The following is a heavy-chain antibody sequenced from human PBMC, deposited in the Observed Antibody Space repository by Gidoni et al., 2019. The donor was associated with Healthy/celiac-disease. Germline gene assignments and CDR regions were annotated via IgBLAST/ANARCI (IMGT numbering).Heavy chain of an antibody. CDR1: GFTFSSYG. J-gene: IGHJ6*02. Sequence: WAASGFTFSSYGMHWVRQAPGKGLEWVAVIWYDGSNKYYADYVKGRFTISRDNSKNTLYLQMNSLRAEDTAVYYCARDDMVGQHGMDVWGQGTTVTVSS. D-gene: IGHD2-15*01. CDR2: IWYDGSNK. V-gene: IGHV3-33*01. CDR3: ARDDMVGQHGMDV.